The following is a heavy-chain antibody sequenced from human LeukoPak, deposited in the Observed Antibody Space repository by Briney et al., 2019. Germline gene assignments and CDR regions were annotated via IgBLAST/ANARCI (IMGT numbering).Heavy chain of an antibody. V-gene: IGHV4-4*07. CDR2: IYTSGST. J-gene: IGHJ5*02. Sequence: SETLSLTCTVSGGSICSYYWSWIRQPAGKGLEWIGRIYTSGSTNYNPSLKSRVTMSVDTSKNQFSLKLSSVTAADTAVYYCARGILGYCSGGSCYFRFDPWGQGTLVTVSS. CDR3: ARGILGYCSGGSCYFRFDP. D-gene: IGHD2-15*01. CDR1: GGSICSYY.